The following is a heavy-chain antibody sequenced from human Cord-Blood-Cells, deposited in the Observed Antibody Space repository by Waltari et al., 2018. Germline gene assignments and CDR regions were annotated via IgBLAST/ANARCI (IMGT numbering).Heavy chain of an antibody. CDR1: GYTFTGYY. J-gene: IGHJ4*02. CDR2: INPNSGGT. V-gene: IGHV1-2*04. CDR3: ARESHSSGYYFDY. D-gene: IGHD3-22*01. Sequence: QVQLVQSGAEVKKPGASVKVSCKASGYTFTGYYMNWVRQAPGQGLEGMGWINPNSGGTNYAQKFQGWVTMTRDTSISTAYMELSRLRSDDTAVYYCARESHSSGYYFDYWGQGTLVTVSS.